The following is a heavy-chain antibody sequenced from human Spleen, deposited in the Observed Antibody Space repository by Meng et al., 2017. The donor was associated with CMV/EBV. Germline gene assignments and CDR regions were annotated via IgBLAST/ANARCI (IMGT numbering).Heavy chain of an antibody. J-gene: IGHJ6*02. V-gene: IGHV3-53*01. CDR3: AGSWYCGTISCPGGMDV. CDR1: GFTVSSNY. D-gene: IGHD2-2*01. Sequence: GGSLRLSCAASGFTVSSNYMSWVRQAPGKGLEWVSVIYSGDTTYYGDSVKGRFTISRDNSKNTLYLQMNSLRAEDTAVYYCAGSWYCGTISCPGGMDVWGQGTTVTVSS. CDR2: IYSGDTT.